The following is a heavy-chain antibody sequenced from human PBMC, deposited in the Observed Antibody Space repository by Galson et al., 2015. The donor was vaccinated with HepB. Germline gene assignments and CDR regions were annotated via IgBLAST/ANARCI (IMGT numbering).Heavy chain of an antibody. CDR3: ATMLNSSSWSRAFDI. V-gene: IGHV1-24*01. Sequence: SVKVSCKVSGYTLTELSMHWVRQAPGKGLEWMGGFDPEGGETIYAQKFQGRVTMTEDTSTDTAYMELSSLRSEDTAVYYCATMLNSSSWSRAFDIWGQGTMVTVSS. J-gene: IGHJ3*02. CDR1: GYTLTELS. D-gene: IGHD6-13*01. CDR2: FDPEGGET.